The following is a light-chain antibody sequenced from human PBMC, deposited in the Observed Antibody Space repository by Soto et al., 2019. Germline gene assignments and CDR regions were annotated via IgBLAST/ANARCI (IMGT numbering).Light chain of an antibody. Sequence: ETVLTQSPATLSLSAGERATRSCRASENVRTFVDWYQQKPGQAPRLLIHGASNRATGIPDRFSGSGSGTDFTLTISNLEPEDFAVYYCQQHSHWPPWTFGQGTKVDIK. CDR1: ENVRTF. CDR2: GAS. V-gene: IGKV3-11*01. CDR3: QQHSHWPPWT. J-gene: IGKJ1*01.